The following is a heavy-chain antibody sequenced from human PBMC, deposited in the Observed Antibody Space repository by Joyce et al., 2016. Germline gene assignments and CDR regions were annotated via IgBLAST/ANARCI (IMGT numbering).Heavy chain of an antibody. V-gene: IGHV1-18*04. Sequence: QVQLEQSGDQLKTPGAPVTISCKASGYTFSSHSHTWVRQAPGEGLEWRGWISIYNGATDFSRHPRDRLSLTRDTATNTAFLELRNLTFDDTAMYFCVRHANVWYHFDIWGQGSRIAVSS. CDR1: GYTFSSHS. J-gene: IGHJ4*02. CDR2: ISIYNGAT. D-gene: IGHD6-13*01. CDR3: VRHANVWYHFDI.